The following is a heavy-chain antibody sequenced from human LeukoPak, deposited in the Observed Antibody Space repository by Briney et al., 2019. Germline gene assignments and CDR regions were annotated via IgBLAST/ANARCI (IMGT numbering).Heavy chain of an antibody. CDR2: INHSGST. CDR3: ARHGGKKYNWFDP. CDR1: GGSFSGYY. J-gene: IGHJ5*02. Sequence: SETLSLTCAVYGGSFSGYYWSWIRQPPGKGLEWIGEINHSGSTNYNPSLKSRVTISVDTSKSQFSLKLSSVTAADTAVYYCARHGGKKYNWFDPWGQGTLVTVSS. V-gene: IGHV4-34*01. D-gene: IGHD1-26*01.